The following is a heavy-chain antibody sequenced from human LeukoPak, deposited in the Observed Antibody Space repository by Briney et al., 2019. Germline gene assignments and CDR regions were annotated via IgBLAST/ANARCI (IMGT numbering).Heavy chain of an antibody. CDR1: GFTFSSYS. D-gene: IGHD5-24*01. Sequence: GGSLRLSCAASGFTFSSYSMNWVRQARGKGLEWVSSISSSSSYIYYADSVKGRFTISRDNAKNSLYLQMNSLRAEDTAVYYCARDADGYNSNWFDPWGQGTLVTVSS. J-gene: IGHJ5*02. CDR2: ISSSSSYI. V-gene: IGHV3-21*01. CDR3: ARDADGYNSNWFDP.